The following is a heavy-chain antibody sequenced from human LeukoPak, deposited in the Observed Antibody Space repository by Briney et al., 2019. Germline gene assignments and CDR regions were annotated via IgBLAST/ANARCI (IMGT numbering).Heavy chain of an antibody. V-gene: IGHV4-39*07. Sequence: SETLSLTCTVSGGSISSSSYYWGWIRQPPGTGLEWIGSIYYSGSTYYNPSLKSRVTISVDTSKNQFSLTLSSVTAADTAVYYCARPNYYDSSGYWSWGQGTLVTVSS. CDR2: IYYSGST. D-gene: IGHD3-22*01. CDR1: GGSISSSSYY. J-gene: IGHJ5*02. CDR3: ARPNYYDSSGYWS.